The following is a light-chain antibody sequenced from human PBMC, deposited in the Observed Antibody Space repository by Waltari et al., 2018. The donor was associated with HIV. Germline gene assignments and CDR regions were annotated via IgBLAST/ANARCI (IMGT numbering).Light chain of an antibody. CDR3: AAWDDSLSGLYV. Sequence: QSVLTQPPSASGTPGQRVTIPCSGSSSNIGSNNVNWYQQVPGTPPKLLIYRNNQRPSGVPDRFSGSKSGTSASLAISGLRSDDEADYYCAAWDDSLSGLYVFGTGTKVTVL. J-gene: IGLJ1*01. V-gene: IGLV1-47*01. CDR1: SSNIGSNN. CDR2: RNN.